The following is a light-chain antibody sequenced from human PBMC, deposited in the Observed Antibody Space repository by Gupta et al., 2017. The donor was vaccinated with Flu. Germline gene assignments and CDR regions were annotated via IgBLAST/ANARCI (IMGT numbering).Light chain of an antibody. V-gene: IGLV1-40*01. CDR1: SSNIAAGYD. CDR2: VNS. Sequence: SVLPPPPSVSVAPGQCVTISCTGSSSNIAAGYDLHWYQQLPGTATKLLIYVNSNRHSGAPDRFSGSKSGTAATAAITGLQAEDEADDYCQSYNNRRSGKGVFGGGTKLTVL. J-gene: IGLJ2*01. CDR3: QSYNNRRSGKGV.